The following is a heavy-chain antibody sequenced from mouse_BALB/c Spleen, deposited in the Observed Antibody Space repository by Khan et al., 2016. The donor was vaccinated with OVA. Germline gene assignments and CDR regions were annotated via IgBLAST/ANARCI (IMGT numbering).Heavy chain of an antibody. V-gene: IGHV2-9*02. CDR3: AGYDGNYGWYFDV. CDR1: GFSLSSYG. D-gene: IGHD2-1*01. Sequence: QVQLKESGPGLVAPSQSLSITCTVSGFSLSSYGVHWVRQPPGKGLEWLGVIWAGGSTNYNSALMSRLSISKDNSKSQVFLKMNSLKTDDSAMYYCAGYDGNYGWYFDVWGAGTTVTVSS. CDR2: IWAGGST. J-gene: IGHJ1*01.